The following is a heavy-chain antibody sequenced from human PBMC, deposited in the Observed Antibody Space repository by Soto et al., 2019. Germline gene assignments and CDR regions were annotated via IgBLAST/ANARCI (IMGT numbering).Heavy chain of an antibody. CDR1: GYKFTGYW. J-gene: IGHJ4*02. Sequence: PGESLKISCKGTGYKFTGYWIGWVRQRAGQGLEWIGIIYPGDSDTRYSPSFQGQVTISVDKSIDTAYLQWSSLKASDTAMYFCATLSYFDSNGAFDHWGQGTLVTVSS. V-gene: IGHV5-51*01. CDR2: IYPGDSDT. D-gene: IGHD3-22*01. CDR3: ATLSYFDSNGAFDH.